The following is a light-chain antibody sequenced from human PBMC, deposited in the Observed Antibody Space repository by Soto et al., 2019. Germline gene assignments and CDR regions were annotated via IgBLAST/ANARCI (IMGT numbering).Light chain of an antibody. CDR1: QTVSSSY. Sequence: LFTHSPATLSLSPEEMATLSCRAGQTVSSSYLAWYQQKPGQAPRLLIYGTSSRATGIPDRFSGSGSGTEFTLTISSLQSEDFAEYHCQQYNNWPQTFGQGTKVDI. J-gene: IGKJ1*01. CDR3: QQYNNWPQT. V-gene: IGKV3-20*01. CDR2: GTS.